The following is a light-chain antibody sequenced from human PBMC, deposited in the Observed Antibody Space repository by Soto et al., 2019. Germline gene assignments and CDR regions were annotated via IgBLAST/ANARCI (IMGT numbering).Light chain of an antibody. CDR2: GAF. V-gene: IGKV3-15*01. J-gene: IGKJ4*01. CDR1: QSVTYN. Sequence: EIVMTQSPATLSVSPGETATLSCRASQSVTYNLAWYQQKPGQGPRLLIYGAFTRATGIPARFSGSGSGTEFTLTISSLQSEDFAVYYCQQYKTWPPLTFGGGTKVQIK. CDR3: QQYKTWPPLT.